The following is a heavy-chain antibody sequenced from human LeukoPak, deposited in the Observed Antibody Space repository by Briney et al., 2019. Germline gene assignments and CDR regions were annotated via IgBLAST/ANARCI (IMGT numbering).Heavy chain of an antibody. V-gene: IGHV3-13*01. D-gene: IGHD2-15*01. Sequence: GGSLRLSCAASGFTFSSNDMHWVRHGTGKGLEWVSAIGTAGDTYYPGSVKGRFTISRDNSKNTLYLQMNSLRAEDTAVYFCAKSPVSSCRGSFCYPFDYWGQGNLVTVSS. CDR3: AKSPVSSCRGSFCYPFDY. CDR1: GFTFSSND. J-gene: IGHJ4*02. CDR2: IGTAGDT.